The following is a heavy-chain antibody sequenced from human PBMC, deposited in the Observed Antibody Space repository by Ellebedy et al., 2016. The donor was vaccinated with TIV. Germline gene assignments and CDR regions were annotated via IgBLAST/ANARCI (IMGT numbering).Heavy chain of an antibody. J-gene: IGHJ3*02. D-gene: IGHD4-17*01. CDR3: ATDGSFGDYLSPTHAFVI. CDR2: INQDATKR. Sequence: GGSLRLSCAASGFSFRSYWMTWVRQAPGKGLEWVANINQDATKRFYVDSVECRFTISRDNAKNSLYLQMNSLRAEDTAVYYCATDGSFGDYLSPTHAFVIWGQGTMVTVSS. V-gene: IGHV3-7*01. CDR1: GFSFRSYW.